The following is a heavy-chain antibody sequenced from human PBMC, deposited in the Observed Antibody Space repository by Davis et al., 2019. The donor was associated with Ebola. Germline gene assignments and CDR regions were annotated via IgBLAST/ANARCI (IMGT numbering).Heavy chain of an antibody. CDR3: ARIFIGRSNGFPVSSQEYYFDY. CDR2: VDWDDNK. Sequence: SGPTLVKPTQTLTLTCTFSGFSLSTSGMCVNWIRQPPGKALEWPALVDWDDNKYYRTSLKTRLTISKDSSKNQVVLTMTNMDPVDTATYYCARIFIGRSNGFPVSSQEYYFDYWGQGTLVTVSS. V-gene: IGHV2-70*01. D-gene: IGHD2-8*01. CDR1: GFSLSTSGMC. J-gene: IGHJ4*02.